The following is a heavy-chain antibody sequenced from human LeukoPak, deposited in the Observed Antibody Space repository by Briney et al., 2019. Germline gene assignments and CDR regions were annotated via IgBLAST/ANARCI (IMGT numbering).Heavy chain of an antibody. CDR2: IYHSGST. D-gene: IGHD3-3*01. CDR3: ARERSGSEIFARSFDI. V-gene: IGHV4-38-2*02. Sequence: SETLSLTCTVSGYSISSGYFWGWIRQPPGKGLECIGTIYHSGSTNYNPSLKSRITISVDKSKNQFSLKLSSVTAADTAVYYCARERSGSEIFARSFDIWGQGTMVTVSS. J-gene: IGHJ3*02. CDR1: GYSISSGYF.